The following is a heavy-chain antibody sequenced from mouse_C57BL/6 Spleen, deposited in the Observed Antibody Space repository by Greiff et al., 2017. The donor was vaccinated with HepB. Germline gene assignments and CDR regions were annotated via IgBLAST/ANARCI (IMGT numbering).Heavy chain of an antibody. V-gene: IGHV5-17*01. D-gene: IGHD4-1*01. Sequence: EVKLVESGGGLVKPGGSLKLSCAASGFTFSDYGMHWVRQAPEKGLEWVAYISSGSSTIYYADTVKGRFTISRDNAKNTLFLQMTSLRSEDTAMYYCARGRTGTGYYFDYWGQGTTLTVSS. CDR2: ISSGSSTI. CDR3: ARGRTGTGYYFDY. CDR1: GFTFSDYG. J-gene: IGHJ2*01.